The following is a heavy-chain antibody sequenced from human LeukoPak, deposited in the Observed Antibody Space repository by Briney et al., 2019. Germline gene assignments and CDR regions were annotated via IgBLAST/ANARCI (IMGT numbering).Heavy chain of an antibody. Sequence: PGRSLRLSCAASGFTFSSYGMHWVRQAPGKGLEWVAVISYDGSNKYYADSVKGRFTISRDNSKNTLYLQMNSLRAEDTAVYYCAKSRGESRGASNYWGQGTLVTVSS. CDR1: GFTFSSYG. J-gene: IGHJ4*02. V-gene: IGHV3-30*18. CDR2: ISYDGSNK. CDR3: AKSRGESRGASNY. D-gene: IGHD1-26*01.